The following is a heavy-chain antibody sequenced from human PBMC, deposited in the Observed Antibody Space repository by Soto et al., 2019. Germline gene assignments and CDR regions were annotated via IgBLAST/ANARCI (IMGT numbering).Heavy chain of an antibody. CDR2: IIPIFGTA. CDR3: ASGNFSITMVRGVIPDRYYYGMDV. J-gene: IGHJ6*01. CDR1: GGTFSSYA. D-gene: IGHD3-10*01. V-gene: IGHV1-69*01. Sequence: QVQLVQSGAEVKKPGSSVKVSCKASGGTFSSYAISWVRQAPGQGLEWMGGIIPIFGTANYAQKFQGRVTSTADESTSKAYMELSRLISEDTAGYYCASGNFSITMVRGVIPDRYYYGMDVLGQGTPVTVSS.